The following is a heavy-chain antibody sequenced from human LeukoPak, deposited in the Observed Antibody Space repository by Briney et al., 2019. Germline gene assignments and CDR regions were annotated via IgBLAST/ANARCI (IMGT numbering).Heavy chain of an antibody. D-gene: IGHD3-22*01. J-gene: IGHJ5*02. CDR2: IILIFGTA. CDR1: GGTFSSYA. Sequence: SVKVSCKASGGTFSSYAISWVRQAPGQGLEWMGGIILIFGTANYAQKFQGRVTITADESTSTAYMELSSLRSDDTAVYYCARGPLRLYSYDSSANYFRWFDPWGQGTLVTVSS. V-gene: IGHV1-69*13. CDR3: ARGPLRLYSYDSSANYFRWFDP.